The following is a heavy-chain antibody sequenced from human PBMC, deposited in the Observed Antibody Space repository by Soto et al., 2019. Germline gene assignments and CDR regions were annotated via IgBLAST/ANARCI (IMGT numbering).Heavy chain of an antibody. CDR2: IYYSGSN. J-gene: IGHJ4*02. CDR3: ARLSNQGGHYRYGY. D-gene: IGHD4-17*01. CDR1: GGSISSYY. V-gene: IGHV4-59*08. Sequence: QVQLQESGPGLVKPSETLSLTCTVSGGSISSYYWSWIRQPPGKGLEWIGYIYYSGSNNYNPSLKSRVTIPEDTAKNQFSLKLSSVTAADTAVYYCARLSNQGGHYRYGYWGQGTLVTVSS.